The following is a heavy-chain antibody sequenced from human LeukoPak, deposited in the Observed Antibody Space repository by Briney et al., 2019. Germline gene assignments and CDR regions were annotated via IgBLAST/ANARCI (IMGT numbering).Heavy chain of an antibody. Sequence: SETLSLTCTVSGGSISSYYWSWIRQPPGKGLERIGYIYCSGSTNYNPSLKSRVTISVDTSKNQFSLKLSSVTAADTAVYYCARVIAAAGPFDYWGQGTLVTVSS. V-gene: IGHV4-59*01. D-gene: IGHD6-13*01. CDR3: ARVIAAAGPFDY. J-gene: IGHJ4*02. CDR1: GGSISSYY. CDR2: IYCSGST.